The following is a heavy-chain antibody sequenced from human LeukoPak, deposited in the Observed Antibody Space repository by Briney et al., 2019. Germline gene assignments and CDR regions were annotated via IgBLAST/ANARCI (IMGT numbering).Heavy chain of an antibody. CDR2: IIPILGTA. V-gene: IGHV1-69*10. CDR1: GGSFNSYG. Sequence: SVKVSCKASGGSFNSYGIIWVRQAPGQGLEWMGGIIPILGTANYAQKFQGRVTISADKSTSTAYMELSSLRSEDTAVYYCGRGARPPHYYYYMDVWGKGTTVTVSS. D-gene: IGHD5-12*01. CDR3: GRGARPPHYYYYMDV. J-gene: IGHJ6*03.